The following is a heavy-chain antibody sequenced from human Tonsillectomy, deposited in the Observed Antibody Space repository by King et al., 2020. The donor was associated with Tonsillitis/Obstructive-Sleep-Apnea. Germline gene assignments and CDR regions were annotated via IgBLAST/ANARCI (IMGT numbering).Heavy chain of an antibody. Sequence: VQLVESGGGLVKPGGSLRLSCVASGFTFSGYSMNWVRQAPGKGLEWVSSISSSSSYIYYADSLKGRITITRDNAKNSLYLQMNSLRAEDTAVYYCVRVVTSGSSWGQGTLVTVSS. V-gene: IGHV3-21*01. CDR3: VRVVTSGSS. CDR1: GFTFSGYS. D-gene: IGHD3-10*01. CDR2: ISSSSSYI. J-gene: IGHJ4*02.